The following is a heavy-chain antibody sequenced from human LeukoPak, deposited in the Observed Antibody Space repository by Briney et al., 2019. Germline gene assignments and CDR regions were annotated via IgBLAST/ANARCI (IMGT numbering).Heavy chain of an antibody. Sequence: SVKVSCKASGGTFSSYAISWVRQAPGQGLEWMGGIIPIFGTANYAQKFQGRVTITTDESTSTAYMELSSLRSEDTAVYYCARAPHKFTSRPTYYMDVWGKGTTVTVSS. V-gene: IGHV1-69*05. CDR2: IIPIFGTA. D-gene: IGHD2-2*01. CDR1: GGTFSSYA. CDR3: ARAPHKFTSRPTYYMDV. J-gene: IGHJ6*03.